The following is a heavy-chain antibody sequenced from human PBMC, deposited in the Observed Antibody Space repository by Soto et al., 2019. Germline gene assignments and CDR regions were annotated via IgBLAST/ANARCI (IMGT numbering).Heavy chain of an antibody. D-gene: IGHD2-8*01. V-gene: IGHV4-31*03. CDR1: GGSISSGGYY. Sequence: QVQLQESGPALLKPSQTLSRTCTVSGGSISSGGYYWRWIRQNPGKGLEWIGYIYYSGSTYYNPSLKSRVTISVDTSKNQFSLKLSSVTAADTAVSYCARAYGVWAFDFWGQGTMVTVSS. CDR3: ARAYGVWAFDF. J-gene: IGHJ3*01. CDR2: IYYSGST.